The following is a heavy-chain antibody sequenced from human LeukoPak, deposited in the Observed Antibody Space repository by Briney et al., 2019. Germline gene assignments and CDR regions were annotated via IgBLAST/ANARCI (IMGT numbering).Heavy chain of an antibody. Sequence: GGSLRLSCAASGFTFSSYWMHWVRQVPGKGLVWVARINGDGSNIAYADSVRGRFTISRDNSKNTLYLQMNSLRAEDTAVYYCARDPQLGYSGSYFDYWGQGTLVTVSS. CDR1: GFTFSSYW. D-gene: IGHD1-26*01. CDR2: INGDGSNI. CDR3: ARDPQLGYSGSYFDY. V-gene: IGHV3-74*01. J-gene: IGHJ4*02.